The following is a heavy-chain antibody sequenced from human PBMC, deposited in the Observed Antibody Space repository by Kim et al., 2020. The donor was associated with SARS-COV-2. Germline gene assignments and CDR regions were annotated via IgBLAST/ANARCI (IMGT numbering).Heavy chain of an antibody. D-gene: IGHD3-3*01. CDR3: AIEFSVSTFDY. CDR2: INPGNGNT. Sequence: ASVKVSCKASGYTFTNYAMHCVRQAPGQRLEWMGWINPGNGNTKYSQNFQGRVTITRDTSANTAYMELSSLRSEDTAVYYCAIEFSVSTFDYWGQGTLVTVSS. V-gene: IGHV1-3*01. CDR1: GYTFTNYA. J-gene: IGHJ4*02.